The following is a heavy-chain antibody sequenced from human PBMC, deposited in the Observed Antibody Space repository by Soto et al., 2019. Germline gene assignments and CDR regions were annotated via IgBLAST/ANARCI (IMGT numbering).Heavy chain of an antibody. CDR2: MSGSAGSR. CDR1: GFIFRHYA. Sequence: EVQLLESGGGLVQPGGSLRLSCAASGFIFRHYAMSGVRQAPGKGLEWVSGMSGSAGSRYYADSVKGRFTISRDNSKNTLYLQMNSLRAEDTAVYYCAKAGYTHGQPAYWGQGTLVTVSS. D-gene: IGHD5-18*01. V-gene: IGHV3-23*01. CDR3: AKAGYTHGQPAY. J-gene: IGHJ4*02.